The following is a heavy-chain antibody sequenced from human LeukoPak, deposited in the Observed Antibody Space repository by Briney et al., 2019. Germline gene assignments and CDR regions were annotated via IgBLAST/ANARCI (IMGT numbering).Heavy chain of an antibody. CDR3: ANLLRWYSSGTKCHDGFDS. Sequence: SETLSLTRTVSGDSLNSYYWIWMRQPAGRGLEWIGRVYSSGSTNYNPSLKRRVTMSVDTSKKQFSLKVSSVTAADAAIYYCANLLRWYSSGTKCHDGFDSSGQGTLVTVSS. CDR1: GDSLNSYY. CDR2: VYSSGST. J-gene: IGHJ3*02. D-gene: IGHD4-23*01. V-gene: IGHV4-4*07.